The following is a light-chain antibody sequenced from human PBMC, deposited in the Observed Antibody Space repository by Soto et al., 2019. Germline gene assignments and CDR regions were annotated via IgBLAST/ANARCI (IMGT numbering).Light chain of an antibody. Sequence: EIVLTQSAGTLSLSPGERATLSCRASQCVSSSYLAWYQQKPGQAPRLLIYGASSRATGIPDRFSGSGSGTDFTLTISRLEPEDFSVYYCQQYGSSYTFGQGTKLEIK. CDR3: QQYGSSYT. CDR1: QCVSSSY. V-gene: IGKV3-20*01. CDR2: GAS. J-gene: IGKJ2*01.